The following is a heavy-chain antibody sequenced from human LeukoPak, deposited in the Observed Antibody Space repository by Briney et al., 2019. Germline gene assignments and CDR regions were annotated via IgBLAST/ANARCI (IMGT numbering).Heavy chain of an antibody. CDR3: TRELPPVVNYRFDH. CDR1: GFTYSNYG. V-gene: IGHV3-33*01. D-gene: IGHD1-7*01. J-gene: IGHJ5*02. CDR2: IWFDGSNK. Sequence: GGSLRLFCAASGFTYSNYGMHWVRQAPGKGLEWVAVIWFDGSNKYYADSVKGRFTISRDNSKNTLYLQMNSLRAEDTAMYYCTRELPPVVNYRFDHWGQGTLVTVSS.